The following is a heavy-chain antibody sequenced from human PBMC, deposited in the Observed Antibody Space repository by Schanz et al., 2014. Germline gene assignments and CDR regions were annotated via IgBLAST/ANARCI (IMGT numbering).Heavy chain of an antibody. V-gene: IGHV3-23*01. Sequence: EMQLLESGGGLAQPGGSLRLSCAASGSKFTDYAMTWVRQAPGKGLEWVATISGSSENTYYADSVKGRVTISRDNSRNTLFLQMRNLRADDTALYYCAKGKSEVRGIILDYWGQGTMVVVSS. J-gene: IGHJ4*02. CDR2: ISGSSENT. CDR3: AKGKSEVRGIILDY. D-gene: IGHD3-10*01. CDR1: GSKFTDYA.